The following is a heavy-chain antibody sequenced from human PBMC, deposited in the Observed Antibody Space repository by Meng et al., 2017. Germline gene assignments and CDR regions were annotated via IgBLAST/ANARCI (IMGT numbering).Heavy chain of an antibody. CDR3: TRSPTVTTFRDLGPLRY. CDR2: IRSKAYGGTT. Sequence: GESLKISCTASGFTFGDYAMSWVRQGPGKGVEWVGFIRSKAYGGTTEYAASVKGRFTISRDDSKSIPYLQMNSLKTEDTAVYYCTRSPTVTTFRDLGPLRYWGQGTLVTVSS. V-gene: IGHV3-49*04. J-gene: IGHJ4*02. CDR1: GFTFGDYA. D-gene: IGHD4-17*01.